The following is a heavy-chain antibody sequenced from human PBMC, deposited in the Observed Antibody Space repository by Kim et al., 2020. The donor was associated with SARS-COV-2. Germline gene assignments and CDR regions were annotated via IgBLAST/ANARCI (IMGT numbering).Heavy chain of an antibody. CDR3: ARSRYSSYNYGMDV. D-gene: IGHD6-13*01. Sequence: GGSLRLSCAASGFTFSSYGMHWVRQAPGKGLEWVAVIWYDGSNKYYADSVKGRFTISRDNSKNTLYLQMNSLRAEDTAVYYCARSRYSSYNYGMDVWGQGTTVTVSS. J-gene: IGHJ6*02. CDR1: GFTFSSYG. CDR2: IWYDGSNK. V-gene: IGHV3-33*01.